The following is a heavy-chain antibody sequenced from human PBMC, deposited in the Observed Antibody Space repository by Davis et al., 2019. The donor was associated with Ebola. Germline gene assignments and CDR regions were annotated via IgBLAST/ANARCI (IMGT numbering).Heavy chain of an antibody. CDR2: IYSGGST. Sequence: GWSLRLSCAASGFTVSSNYMSWVRQAPGKGLEWVSVIYSGGSTYYADSVKGRFTISRDNSKNTLYLQMNSLRVEDTAVYYCAKGLGSSGWYNFDYWGQGTLVTVSS. V-gene: IGHV3-53*01. CDR1: GFTVSSNY. J-gene: IGHJ4*02. D-gene: IGHD6-19*01. CDR3: AKGLGSSGWYNFDY.